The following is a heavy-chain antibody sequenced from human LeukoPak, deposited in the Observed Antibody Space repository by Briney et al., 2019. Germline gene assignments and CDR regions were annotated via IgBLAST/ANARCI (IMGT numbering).Heavy chain of an antibody. J-gene: IGHJ6*03. CDR1: GYTFTSYD. CDR3: ATRRDGYNPTYPYYYYMNV. Sequence: ASVKVSCKASGYTFTSYDINWVRQATGQGLEWMGWMNPNSGNTGYAQKFQGRVTITADDSTNTAYMELSSLRSQDTALYYCATRRDGYNPTYPYYYYMNVWGNGTTVTISS. CDR2: MNPNSGNT. D-gene: IGHD5-24*01. V-gene: IGHV1-8*01.